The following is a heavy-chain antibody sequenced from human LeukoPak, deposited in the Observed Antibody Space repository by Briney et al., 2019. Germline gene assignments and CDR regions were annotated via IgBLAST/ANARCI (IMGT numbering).Heavy chain of an antibody. CDR3: ASKWVTYYYNSSAYHYPTDVFDI. Sequence: ASVTVSCKASGHTFTGYYMHWVRQAPGQGLEWMGWINANSGDTNYAKKFQGRVTMTRDTSISTAYMELSRLRSDDTAVYYCASKWVTYYYNSSAYHYPTDVFDIWGQGTMVTVSS. CDR2: INANSGDT. D-gene: IGHD3-22*01. J-gene: IGHJ3*02. V-gene: IGHV1-2*02. CDR1: GHTFTGYY.